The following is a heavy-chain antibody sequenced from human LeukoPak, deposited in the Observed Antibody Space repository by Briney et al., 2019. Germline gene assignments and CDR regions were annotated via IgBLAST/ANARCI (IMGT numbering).Heavy chain of an antibody. V-gene: IGHV5-51*01. CDR1: THSFHSQW. CDR2: IYPSDSDT. CDR3: ARHYYGSGSSGQNGY. D-gene: IGHD3-10*01. J-gene: IGHJ4*02. Sequence: GESLKISCKGPTHSFHSQWIGWVRQMPGKGLEWMGIIYPSDSDTRYSPSFQGQVTISADKSISTAYLQWSSLKASDTAIYYCARHYYGSGSSGQNGYWGQGTLVTVSS.